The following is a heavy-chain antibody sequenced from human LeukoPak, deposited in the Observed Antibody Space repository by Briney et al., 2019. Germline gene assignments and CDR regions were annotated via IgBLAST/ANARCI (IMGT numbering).Heavy chain of an antibody. CDR2: INPNSGGT. D-gene: IGHD6-19*01. Sequence: GASVKVSCKASGYTFTGYYMHWVRQAPGQGLEWMGWINPNSGGTNYAQKFQGRVTMTRDTSISTAYMELSRLRSDDTAVYYCARKPVIAVAGTGNNWFDPWGQGTLVTVSS. CDR3: ARKPVIAVAGTGNNWFDP. V-gene: IGHV1-2*02. J-gene: IGHJ5*02. CDR1: GYTFTGYY.